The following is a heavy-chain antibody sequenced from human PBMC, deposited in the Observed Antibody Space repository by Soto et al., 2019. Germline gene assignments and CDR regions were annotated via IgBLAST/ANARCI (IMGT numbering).Heavy chain of an antibody. J-gene: IGHJ5*02. D-gene: IGHD3-10*01. CDR2: IYPGDSDT. Sequence: PGESLKISCKGSGYSFTSYWIGWVRQMPGKGLEWMGIIYPGDSDTRYSPSFQGQVTISADKSISTAYLQWSSLKASDAAMYYCARRLGITMVRGWDGWFDPRGQGTLVTVSS. V-gene: IGHV5-51*01. CDR3: ARRLGITMVRGWDGWFDP. CDR1: GYSFTSYW.